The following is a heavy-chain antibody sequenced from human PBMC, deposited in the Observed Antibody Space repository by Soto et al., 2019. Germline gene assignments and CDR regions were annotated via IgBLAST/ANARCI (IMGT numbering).Heavy chain of an antibody. J-gene: IGHJ5*02. CDR2: IIPVFGTV. Sequence: QVRLVQSGAEVKKPGSSVKVSCKASGGTFSNYAITWLRLAPGQGFEWLGGIIPVFGTVNYAQKLQGRVTITADESTSTAYMELNRLRSEDTAVDYCAGDNPYTNSVVNCFDPWGQGTLVIVS. CDR1: GGTFSNYA. CDR3: AGDNPYTNSVVNCFDP. V-gene: IGHV1-69*01. D-gene: IGHD3-16*02.